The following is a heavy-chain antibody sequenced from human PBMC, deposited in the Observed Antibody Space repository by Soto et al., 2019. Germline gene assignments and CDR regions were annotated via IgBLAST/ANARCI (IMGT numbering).Heavy chain of an antibody. CDR3: ARDLGYGVRYFDY. Sequence: QVQLVQSGAEVKKPGASVKVSCKASGYTFTGYYMHWVRQAPGQGLEWMGWINPNSGGTNYAQKFQGWVTITRDTSISTAYMELSRLRSDDTAVYYCARDLGYGVRYFDYWGQGTLVTVSS. CDR2: INPNSGGT. J-gene: IGHJ4*02. D-gene: IGHD4-17*01. CDR1: GYTFTGYY. V-gene: IGHV1-2*04.